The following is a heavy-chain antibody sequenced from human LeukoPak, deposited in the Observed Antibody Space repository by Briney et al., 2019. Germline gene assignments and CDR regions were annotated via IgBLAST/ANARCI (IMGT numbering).Heavy chain of an antibody. V-gene: IGHV3-23*01. CDR1: GFAFSNQA. D-gene: IGHD6-19*01. J-gene: IGHJ4*02. CDR2: ISDSCDIT. Sequence: LGGSLRLSCAASGFAFSNQATGWVRQASGKGLEWVSVISDSCDITYYADSVKGRFTISRDNFKNTLFLQMNSLSAEDTAVYYWGKDARRTSGWYFFDYWGQGTLVTVSS. CDR3: GKDARRTSGWYFFDY.